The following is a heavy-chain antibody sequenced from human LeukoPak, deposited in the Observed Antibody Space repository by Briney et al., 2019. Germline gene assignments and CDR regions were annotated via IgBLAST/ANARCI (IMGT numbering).Heavy chain of an antibody. J-gene: IGHJ4*02. V-gene: IGHV3-48*01. CDR3: VLLSLTPG. Sequence: GGSLRLSCAASGFTFSNYSMNWVRQAPGKGLEWVSYIGISSSPIYYADSVKGRFTISRYNAKNSLYLQMNSLRAEDTAVYYCVLLSLTPGWGQGTLVTVSS. CDR2: IGISSSPI. D-gene: IGHD3-10*01. CDR1: GFTFSNYS.